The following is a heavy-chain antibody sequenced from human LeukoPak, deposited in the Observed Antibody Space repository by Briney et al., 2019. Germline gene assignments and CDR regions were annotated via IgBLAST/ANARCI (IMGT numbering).Heavy chain of an antibody. V-gene: IGHV4-59*06. J-gene: IGHJ5*02. Sequence: PSETLSLTCTVPGGSISSYYWSWIRQPPGKGLEWIGYIYYSGSTYYNPSLKSRVTISVDTSKNQFSLKLSSVTAADTAVYYCARASSAGWWFDPWGQGTLVTVSS. CDR2: IYYSGST. D-gene: IGHD6-13*01. CDR3: ARASSAGWWFDP. CDR1: GGSISSYY.